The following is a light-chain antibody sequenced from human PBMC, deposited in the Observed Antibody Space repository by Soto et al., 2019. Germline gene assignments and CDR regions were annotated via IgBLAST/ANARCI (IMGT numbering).Light chain of an antibody. Sequence: EIVLTQSPATLSLSPGERATLSCRASQSVSSYLAWYQQKPGQAPRLRIYDASNRATGIPARFSGSGSGTDFTLTISSLEPEDFAVYYCQQRSNWPSITFGQGTRLESK. CDR3: QQRSNWPSIT. CDR2: DAS. J-gene: IGKJ5*01. V-gene: IGKV3-11*01. CDR1: QSVSSY.